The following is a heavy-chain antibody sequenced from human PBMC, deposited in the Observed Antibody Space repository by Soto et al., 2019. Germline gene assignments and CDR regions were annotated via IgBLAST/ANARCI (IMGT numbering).Heavy chain of an antibody. CDR2: INPNSGGT. J-gene: IGHJ6*02. V-gene: IGHV1-2*04. CDR1: GYTFTGYY. D-gene: IGHD2-21*02. CDR3: ARDLLPCGGDCIRYGMDV. Sequence: ASVKVSCKASGYTFTGYYMHWVRQAPGQGLEWMGWINPNSGGTNYAQKFQGWVTMTRDASISTAYMELGRRRSDETAVYYCARDLLPCGGDCIRYGMDVWGQGTTVTVSS.